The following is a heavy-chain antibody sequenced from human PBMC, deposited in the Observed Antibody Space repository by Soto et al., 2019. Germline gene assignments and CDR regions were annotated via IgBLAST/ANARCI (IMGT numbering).Heavy chain of an antibody. V-gene: IGHV4-34*01. Sequence: QVQLQQWGAGLLKPSETLSLTCAVYGGFVSSGSYYWSWIRQPPGKGLEWIGEMSHSGGTHFNPSLKSRVPMSVDMSKNQFSLTMSSVTAADTALYYCARVERGTATPVVDAFDIWGPGTMVTVSS. CDR2: MSHSGGT. CDR3: ARVERGTATPVVDAFDI. CDR1: GGFVSSGSYY. D-gene: IGHD2-21*02. J-gene: IGHJ3*02.